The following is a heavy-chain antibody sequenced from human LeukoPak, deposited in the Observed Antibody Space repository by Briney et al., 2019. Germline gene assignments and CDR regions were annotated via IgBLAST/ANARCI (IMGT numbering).Heavy chain of an antibody. Sequence: GGSLRLSCAASEFTFSNYMMHWVRQAPGKGLVWVSRIKSDGITITYADSVKGRFTISRDNAKNTLYLQMNSLRAEDAAVYYCLRDLNWSLDQWGQGTLVTVSS. CDR1: EFTFSNYM. CDR2: IKSDGITI. D-gene: IGHD1-20*01. J-gene: IGHJ4*02. V-gene: IGHV3-74*01. CDR3: LRDLNWSLDQ.